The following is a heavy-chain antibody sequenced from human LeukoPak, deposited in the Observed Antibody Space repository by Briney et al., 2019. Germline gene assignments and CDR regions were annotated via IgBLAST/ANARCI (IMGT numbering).Heavy chain of an antibody. D-gene: IGHD4-17*01. CDR3: ARLVSTTAYYFDY. Sequence: PSETLSLTCTVSGGSISSYYWSWIRQPPGKGLEWIGYIYYSGSTNYNPSLKSRVTISVDTSKNRFSLKLSSVTAADTAVYYCARLVSTTAYYFDYWGQGTLVTVSS. CDR2: IYYSGST. J-gene: IGHJ4*02. V-gene: IGHV4-59*01. CDR1: GGSISSYY.